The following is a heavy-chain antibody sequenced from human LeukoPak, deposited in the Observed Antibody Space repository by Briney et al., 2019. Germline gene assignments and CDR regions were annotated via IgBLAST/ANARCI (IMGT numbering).Heavy chain of an antibody. D-gene: IGHD6-6*01. Sequence: GGSLRLSCAASGFTFSSYSMNWVRQAPGKGLEWVSSISSSSSYIYYADSVKGRFTISRDNAKNSLYLQMNSLRAEDTAVYYCARVGWSSSSYYYYYYYMDVWGKGTTVTVSS. CDR1: GFTFSSYS. CDR2: ISSSSSYI. V-gene: IGHV3-21*01. J-gene: IGHJ6*03. CDR3: ARVGWSSSSYYYYYYYMDV.